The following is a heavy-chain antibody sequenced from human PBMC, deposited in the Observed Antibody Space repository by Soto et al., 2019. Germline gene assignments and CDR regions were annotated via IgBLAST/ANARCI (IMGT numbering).Heavy chain of an antibody. J-gene: IGHJ6*02. V-gene: IGHV1-3*01. Sequence: QVQLVQSGAEVKKPGASVKVSCKASGYTFTSYAMHWVRQAPGQRLEWMGWINAGNGNTKYSQKFQGRVTIIRDTSASTAYMELSSLRSEDTAVYYCARVGPPYYYYGMDVWGQGTTVTVSS. CDR2: INAGNGNT. CDR1: GYTFTSYA. CDR3: ARVGPPYYYYGMDV.